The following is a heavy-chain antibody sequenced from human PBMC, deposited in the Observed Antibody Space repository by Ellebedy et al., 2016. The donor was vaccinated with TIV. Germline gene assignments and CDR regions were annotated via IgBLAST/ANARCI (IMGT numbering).Heavy chain of an antibody. Sequence: MPGGSLRLSCTVSGDSITNYCWNWIRQPTGKGLEWIGCVSHTGDTKYNPSLKSRVTISVDTSKNQFSLKMKSVTTAATAAYYCARDSFDETTRQDDAFDIWGQGTMVTVSS. CDR1: GDSITNYC. J-gene: IGHJ3*02. CDR2: VSHTGDT. V-gene: IGHV4-59*01. CDR3: ARDSFDETTRQDDAFDI. D-gene: IGHD3-9*01.